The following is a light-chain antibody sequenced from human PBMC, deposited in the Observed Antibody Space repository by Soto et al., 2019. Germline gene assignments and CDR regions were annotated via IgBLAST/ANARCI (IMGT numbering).Light chain of an antibody. CDR1: SGDVGGNNY. CDR2: EVS. Sequence: QSALTQPASVSGSPGQSITISCTGTSGDVGGNNYVSWYQQHPGKAPKLMLYEVSNRPSGISNRFSGSKSGNTASLTISGLQAEDEADYYCSSYSFSSTLRVFGGGTKLTVL. J-gene: IGLJ2*01. CDR3: SSYSFSSTLRV. V-gene: IGLV2-14*01.